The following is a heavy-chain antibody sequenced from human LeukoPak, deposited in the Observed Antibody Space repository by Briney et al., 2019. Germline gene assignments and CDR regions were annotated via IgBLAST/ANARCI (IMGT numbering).Heavy chain of an antibody. Sequence: SETLSLTCAVYGGSFSGYYGSWVRQPPGKGLEWIGEINHMGGTNYNPSLRSGVTISVDTSKNQFSLKLSSVTAADTAVYYCARRAYSSSWYNYYYYYMDVWGKGTTVTVSS. V-gene: IGHV4-34*01. CDR1: GGSFSGYY. CDR2: INHMGGT. CDR3: ARRAYSSSWYNYYYYYMDV. D-gene: IGHD6-13*01. J-gene: IGHJ6*03.